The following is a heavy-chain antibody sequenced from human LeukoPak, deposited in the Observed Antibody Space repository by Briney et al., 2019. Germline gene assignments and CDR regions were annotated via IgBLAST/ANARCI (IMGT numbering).Heavy chain of an antibody. CDR1: GGSISSSNW. CDR3: ARVSWFPGTSYYYMDV. V-gene: IGHV4-4*02. D-gene: IGHD1-1*01. Sequence: SETLSLTCAVSGGSISSSNWWSWIRQPPGKGLEWIGEIYHSGSTNYNPSLKSRVTISVDTSKNQFSLKLSSVTAADTAVYYCARVSWFPGTSYYYMDVWGKGTTVTVSS. J-gene: IGHJ6*03. CDR2: IYHSGST.